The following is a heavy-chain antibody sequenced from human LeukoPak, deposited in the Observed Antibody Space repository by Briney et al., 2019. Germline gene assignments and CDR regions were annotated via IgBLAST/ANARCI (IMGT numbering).Heavy chain of an antibody. D-gene: IGHD1-14*01. CDR2: IAYDGSRA. CDR1: GFNLTDYW. J-gene: IGHJ4*02. CDR3: TRYNNDHFDY. Sequence: GGSLRLSCAASGFNLTDYWMSWVRQAPGKGLEWVAVIAYDGSRAFYADSVKGRFTISRDNSKNTMSVQMDDLRAEDTAVYYCTRYNNDHFDYWGQGTLVTVSS. V-gene: IGHV3-33*08.